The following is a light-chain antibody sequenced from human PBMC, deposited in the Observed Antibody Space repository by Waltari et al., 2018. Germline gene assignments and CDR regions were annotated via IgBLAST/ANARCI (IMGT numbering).Light chain of an antibody. J-gene: IGLJ3*02. Sequence: QSALTQPASVSGSPGQSITISCTGSSSDVGSYNYVSWYQQFPDRAPQLIIYDVTNRPSGVSNRVSGSKSANTASLTISGLQPEDEAEYYCASYKPGSTLVCGGGTKRTVL. CDR3: ASYKPGSTLV. CDR1: SSDVGSYNY. V-gene: IGLV2-14*01. CDR2: DVT.